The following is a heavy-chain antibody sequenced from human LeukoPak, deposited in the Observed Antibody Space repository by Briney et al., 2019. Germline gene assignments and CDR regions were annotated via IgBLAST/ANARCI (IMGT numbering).Heavy chain of an antibody. D-gene: IGHD6-19*01. V-gene: IGHV3-48*01. Sequence: GGSLRLSCAASGFTFSSYTMNWVRQPPGKGLEWVSNIGTSSTTIYYADSVKGRFTISRDNSKNTLYLQMNSLRAEDTAVYYCAKDQSSGWLPFDYWGQGTLVTVSS. CDR3: AKDQSSGWLPFDY. J-gene: IGHJ4*02. CDR1: GFTFSSYT. CDR2: IGTSSTTI.